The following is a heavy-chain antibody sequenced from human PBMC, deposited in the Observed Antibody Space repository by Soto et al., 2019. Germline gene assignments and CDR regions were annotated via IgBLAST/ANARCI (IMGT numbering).Heavy chain of an antibody. D-gene: IGHD1-26*01. CDR3: ARDPSGHPHIYIFDP. V-gene: IGHV4-59*01. CDR1: GDSISTYY. Sequence: SETLSLTCTVSGDSISTYYWHWIRLPPGKGLEWIGYIYYTGDTNYNPSLKSRVTISLDTSKNQFSLKLSSVTAADTAVYYCARDPSGHPHIYIFDPWGQGNLVTVYS. CDR2: IYYTGDT. J-gene: IGHJ5*02.